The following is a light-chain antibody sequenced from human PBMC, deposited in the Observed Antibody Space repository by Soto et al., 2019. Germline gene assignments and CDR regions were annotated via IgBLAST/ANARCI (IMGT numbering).Light chain of an antibody. CDR1: QSIRSW. V-gene: IGKV1-5*01. J-gene: IGKJ1*01. CDR2: DAS. CDR3: QQYNSYSPET. Sequence: DIQMTQSPSTLSASVGDRVTITCRASQSIRSWLAWYQQKPGKAPNLLIYDASSLESGVPSRFSGSGSGTEFTRTISSLQPDDFATNYCQQYNSYSPETFGQGTKVEVK.